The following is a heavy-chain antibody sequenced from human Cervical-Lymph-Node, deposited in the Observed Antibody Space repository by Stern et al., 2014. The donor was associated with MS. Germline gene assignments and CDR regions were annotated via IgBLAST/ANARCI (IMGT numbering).Heavy chain of an antibody. CDR3: ATANTMYYYASRYYGMDV. Sequence: VQLVQSGAEVKKPGESLKISCKGSGYDYSHYWIAWVRQTPGQGLEWMGTVYPGDSDTRYSPSCQGQVISAADKSISTADLQWSSLRATDTAIYYGATANTMYYYASRYYGMDVWGQGTTVIVSS. CDR1: GYDYSHYW. D-gene: IGHD3-10*01. V-gene: IGHV5-51*01. J-gene: IGHJ6*02. CDR2: VYPGDSDT.